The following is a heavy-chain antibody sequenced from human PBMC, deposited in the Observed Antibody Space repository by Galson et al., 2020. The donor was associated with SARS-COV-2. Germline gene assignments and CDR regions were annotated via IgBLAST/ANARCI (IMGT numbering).Heavy chain of an antibody. V-gene: IGHV3-23*01. CDR3: AKGCGGSCYSDFDY. CDR1: GFSFSSYA. CDR2: ISGSDVGT. J-gene: IGHJ4*02. D-gene: IGHD2-15*01. Sequence: GGSLRLSCAASGFSFSSYAMSWVRQAPGKGLEWVSTISGSDVGTYYADSVKGRFTISRDDSKNTLYLQMSSLRAEDTAVYYCAKGCGGSCYSDFDYWGQGTLVTVSS.